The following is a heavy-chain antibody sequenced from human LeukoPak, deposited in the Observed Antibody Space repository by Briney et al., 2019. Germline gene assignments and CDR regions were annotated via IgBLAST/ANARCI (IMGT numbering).Heavy chain of an antibody. D-gene: IGHD1-26*01. J-gene: IGHJ4*02. CDR1: GFTFRSHA. CDR2: LKGDGSEA. V-gene: IGHV3-74*01. Sequence: GGSLRLSCSASGFTFRSHAMHWVRQAPGEGLVWVSRLKGDGSEASYADSVKGRFTISRDNSKNTLYLQMNSLRAEDTAVYYCARGPWDGWLGYWGQGTLVTVSS. CDR3: ARGPWDGWLGY.